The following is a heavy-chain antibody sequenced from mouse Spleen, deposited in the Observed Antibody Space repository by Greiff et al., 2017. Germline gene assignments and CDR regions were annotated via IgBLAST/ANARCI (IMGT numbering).Heavy chain of an antibody. CDR1: GYTFTDYN. V-gene: IGHV1S29*02. Sequence: EVQLQQSGPELVKPGASVKISCKASGYTFTDYNMHWVKQSHGKSLEWIGYIYPYNGGTGYNQKFKSKATLTVDNSSSTAYMELRSLTSEDSAVYYCARSREGYYLYYAMDYWGQGTSVTVSS. D-gene: IGHD2-3*01. CDR3: ARSREGYYLYYAMDY. CDR2: IYPYNGGT. J-gene: IGHJ4*01.